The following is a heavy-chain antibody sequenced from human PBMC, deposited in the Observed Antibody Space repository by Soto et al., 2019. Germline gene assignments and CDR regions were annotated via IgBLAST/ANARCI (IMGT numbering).Heavy chain of an antibody. D-gene: IGHD3-22*01. Sequence: SGPTLVNPTQTLTLTCTFSGFSLSTSGMCVSWIRQPPGKALEWLALIDWDDDKYYSTSLKTRPTISKDTSKNQVVLTMTNMDPVDTATYYCARMLLYYYDSSGYNDAFDIWGQGTVVTVSS. CDR1: GFSLSTSGMC. J-gene: IGHJ3*02. V-gene: IGHV2-70*01. CDR2: IDWDDDK. CDR3: ARMLLYYYDSSGYNDAFDI.